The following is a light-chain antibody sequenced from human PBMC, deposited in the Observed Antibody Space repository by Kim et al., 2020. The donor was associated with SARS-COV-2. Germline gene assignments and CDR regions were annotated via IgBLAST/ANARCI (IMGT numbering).Light chain of an antibody. J-gene: IGKJ4*01. CDR2: WAS. Sequence: ATINCKSSQSVLYSSNNKNFLAWYQQKAGQPPKLLLYWASTRESGVPDRFSGSGSGTDFTLTISSLQAEDVAVYYCQQYYSTPRTFGGGTKVDIK. CDR3: QQYYSTPRT. CDR1: QSVLYSSNNKNF. V-gene: IGKV4-1*01.